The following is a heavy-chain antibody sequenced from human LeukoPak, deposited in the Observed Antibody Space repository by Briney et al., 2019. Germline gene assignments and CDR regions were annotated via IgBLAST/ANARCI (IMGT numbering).Heavy chain of an antibody. CDR3: ARDTNLRDSFDI. D-gene: IGHD2-8*01. V-gene: IGHV4-59*01. J-gene: IGHJ3*02. CDR1: GGSISSYY. CDR2: IYYSGST. Sequence: SETLSLTCTVSGGSISSYYWSWIRQPPGKGLEWIGYIYYSGSTNYNPSLKSRVTISVDTSKNQFSLKVTSVTAADTAVHYCARDTNLRDSFDIWGQGTMVTVSS.